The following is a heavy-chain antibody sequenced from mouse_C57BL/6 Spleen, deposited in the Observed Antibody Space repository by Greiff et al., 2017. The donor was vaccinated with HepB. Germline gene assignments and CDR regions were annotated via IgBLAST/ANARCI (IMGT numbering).Heavy chain of an antibody. CDR1: GFTFSSYG. CDR3: ARHGVTTVVDYFDY. J-gene: IGHJ2*01. Sequence: EVNVVESGGDLVKPGGSLKLSCAASGFTFSSYGMSWVRQTPDKRLEWVATISSGGSYTYYPDSVKGRFTISRDNAKNTLYLQMSSLKSEDTAMYYCARHGVTTVVDYFDYWGRGTTLTVSS. D-gene: IGHD1-1*01. CDR2: ISSGGSYT. V-gene: IGHV5-6*01.